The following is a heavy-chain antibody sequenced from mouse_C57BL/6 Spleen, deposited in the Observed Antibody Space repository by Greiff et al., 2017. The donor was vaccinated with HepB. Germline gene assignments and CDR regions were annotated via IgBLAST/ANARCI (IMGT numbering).Heavy chain of an antibody. J-gene: IGHJ2*01. V-gene: IGHV1-63*01. D-gene: IGHD1-1*02. CDR3: ARGSFDYFDY. Sequence: VQLQQSGAELVRPGTSVKMSCKASGYTFTNYWIGWAKQRPGHGLEWIGDIYPGGGYTNYNEKFKGKATLTADKSSSTAYMQCSSLTSEDSAIYYCARGSFDYFDYWGQGTTLTVSS. CDR2: IYPGGGYT. CDR1: GYTFTNYW.